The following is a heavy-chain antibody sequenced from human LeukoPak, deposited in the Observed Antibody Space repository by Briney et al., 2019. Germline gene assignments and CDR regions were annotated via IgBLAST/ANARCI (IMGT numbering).Heavy chain of an antibody. CDR1: GYTFTSYA. CDR3: ARSYYYDSSGYSYAFDI. J-gene: IGHJ3*02. V-gene: IGHV1-46*01. CDR2: INPSGGST. Sequence: ASVKVSCKASGYTFTSYAMNWVRQAPGQGLEWMGIINPSGGSTSYAQKFQGRVTMTRDMSASTVYMELSSLRSEDTAVYYCARSYYYDSSGYSYAFDIWGQGTMVTVSS. D-gene: IGHD3-22*01.